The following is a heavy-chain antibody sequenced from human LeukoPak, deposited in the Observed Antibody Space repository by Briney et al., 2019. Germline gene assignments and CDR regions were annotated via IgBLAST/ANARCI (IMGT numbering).Heavy chain of an antibody. V-gene: IGHV1-18*01. CDR1: GYTFTSYG. Sequence: GASVKVSCKASGYTFTSYGISWVRQAPGQGLEWMGWISAYNGNTNYAQKLQGRVTMTTDTSTSTAYMELRSLRSDDTAVYYCARDGMELRFLEWLPTLSFYYMDVWGKGTTVTVSS. CDR3: ARDGMELRFLEWLPTLSFYYMDV. D-gene: IGHD3-3*01. J-gene: IGHJ6*03. CDR2: ISAYNGNT.